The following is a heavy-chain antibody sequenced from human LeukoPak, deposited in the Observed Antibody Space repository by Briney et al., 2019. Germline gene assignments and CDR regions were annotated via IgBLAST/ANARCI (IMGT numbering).Heavy chain of an antibody. J-gene: IGHJ4*02. V-gene: IGHV4-39*07. CDR1: GGSISSSSYY. CDR2: IYYSGST. Sequence: SETLSLTCTVSGGSISSSSYYWGWIRQPPGKGLEWIGSIYYSGSTYYNPSLKSRVTISVDTSKNQFSLKLSSVTAADTAVYYCASLHYDILTGLSYWGQGTLVTVSS. D-gene: IGHD3-9*01. CDR3: ASLHYDILTGLSY.